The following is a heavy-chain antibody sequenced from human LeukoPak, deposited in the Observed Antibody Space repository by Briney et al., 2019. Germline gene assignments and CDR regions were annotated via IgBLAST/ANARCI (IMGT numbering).Heavy chain of an antibody. Sequence: SETLSLTCTVSGGSISSSSYYWGWIRQPPGKGLEWIGSIYYSGSTYYNPSLKSRVTISVDTSKNQFSLKLSSVTAADTAVYYCASDPTSSSALDYWGQGTLLTVSS. CDR3: ASDPTSSSALDY. CDR2: IYYSGST. V-gene: IGHV4-39*01. J-gene: IGHJ4*02. CDR1: GGSISSSSYY. D-gene: IGHD6-6*01.